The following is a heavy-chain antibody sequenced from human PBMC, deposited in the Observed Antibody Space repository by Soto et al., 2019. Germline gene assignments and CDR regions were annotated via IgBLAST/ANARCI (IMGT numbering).Heavy chain of an antibody. D-gene: IGHD6-13*01. Sequence: QVQLVQSGAEVKKPGSSVKVSCKASGGTFSSYTISWVRQAPGPGLEWMGRIIPILGIANYAQKFQCRVTLTADKSTSTVYMELSSLSSEDPAVYYCARGTAYSSSWRWGQGTLVTVS. J-gene: IGHJ4*02. CDR3: ARGTAYSSSWR. V-gene: IGHV1-69*02. CDR1: GGTFSSYT. CDR2: IIPILGIA.